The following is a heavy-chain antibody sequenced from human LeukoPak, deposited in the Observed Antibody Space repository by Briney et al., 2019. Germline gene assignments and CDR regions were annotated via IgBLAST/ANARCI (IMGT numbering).Heavy chain of an antibody. J-gene: IGHJ5*02. V-gene: IGHV4-61*01. CDR2: IYYNGNT. CDR3: ARERRYSYGYVVDS. D-gene: IGHD5-18*01. CDR1: GDSVSSGSYY. Sequence: SETLSLTCTVSGDSVSSGSYYWSWIRQPPGKGLEWIGYIYYNGNTNYNPSLKSRVTISVDTSKNQFSLKLSSGTAADTAVYYCARERRYSYGYVVDSWGQGTLVTVSS.